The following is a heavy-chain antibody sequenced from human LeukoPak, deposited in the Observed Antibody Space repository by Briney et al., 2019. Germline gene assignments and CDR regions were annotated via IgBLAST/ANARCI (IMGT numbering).Heavy chain of an antibody. CDR2: MNPNSGNT. CDR1: GYTLTSYD. J-gene: IGHJ6*02. CDR3: ARIGTVATQKRGYGMDV. Sequence: ASVKVSCKASGYTLTSYDINWVRQATGQGLEWMGWMNPNSGNTGYAQKFQGRVTMTRNTSISTAYMELTSVRSEDAAVYFCARIGTVATQKRGYGMDVWGQGTTVTVSS. D-gene: IGHD4-23*01. V-gene: IGHV1-8*01.